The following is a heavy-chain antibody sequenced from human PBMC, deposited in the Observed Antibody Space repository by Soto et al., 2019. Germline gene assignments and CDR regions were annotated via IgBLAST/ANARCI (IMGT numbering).Heavy chain of an antibody. CDR1: GGTFSSYA. CDR2: IIPIFGTA. V-gene: IGHV1-69*13. CDR3: ASYVFESVVVVAATPRGAFDI. D-gene: IGHD2-15*01. Sequence: GASVKVSCKASGGTFSSYAISWVRQAPGQGLERMGGIIPIFGTANYAQKFQGRVTITADESTSTAYMELSSLRSEDTAVYYCASYVFESVVVVAATPRGAFDIWGQGTMVTVPS. J-gene: IGHJ3*02.